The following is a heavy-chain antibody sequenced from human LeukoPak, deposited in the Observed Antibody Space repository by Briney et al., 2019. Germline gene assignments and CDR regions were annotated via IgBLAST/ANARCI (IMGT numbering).Heavy chain of an antibody. CDR3: ARDLTTMVSY. Sequence: GASVKGSCKASGYTFTGHYMHWVRQTPGQGLEWMGWINPNSGGTNYAQKFQGRVTMTRDTSISTAYMELSRLRSDDTAVYYCARDLTTMVSYWGQGTLVTVSS. V-gene: IGHV1-2*02. J-gene: IGHJ4*02. CDR2: INPNSGGT. D-gene: IGHD4-4*01. CDR1: GYTFTGHY.